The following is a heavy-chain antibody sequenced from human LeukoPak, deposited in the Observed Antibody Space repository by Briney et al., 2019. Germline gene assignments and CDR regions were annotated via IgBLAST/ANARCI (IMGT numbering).Heavy chain of an antibody. Sequence: SEALSLTCTVSGGSISSYYWSWIRQPPGKGLEWIGYIYYSGSTNYNPSLKSRVTISVDTSKNQFSLKLSSVTAADTAVYYCARLVGAPKSFDYWGKEPLVTVSS. CDR3: ARLVGAPKSFDY. D-gene: IGHD1-26*01. V-gene: IGHV4-59*01. CDR2: IYYSGST. CDR1: GGSISSYY. J-gene: IGHJ4*02.